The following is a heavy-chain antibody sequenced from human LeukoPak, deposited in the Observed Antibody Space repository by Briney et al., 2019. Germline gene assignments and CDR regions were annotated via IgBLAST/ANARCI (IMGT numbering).Heavy chain of an antibody. CDR1: GFSFSDYY. V-gene: IGHV3-11*01. D-gene: IGHD3-10*01. CDR3: ARVLGSYAVDY. Sequence: GGSLRLSCAASGFSFSDYYMSWIRRAPGKGLEWVSFISKSDNTKDYADSVRGRFTISRDNTKNSLYLQMNSLRIEDTAVYYCARVLGSYAVDYWGQGTLATVSS. CDR2: ISKSDNTK. J-gene: IGHJ4*02.